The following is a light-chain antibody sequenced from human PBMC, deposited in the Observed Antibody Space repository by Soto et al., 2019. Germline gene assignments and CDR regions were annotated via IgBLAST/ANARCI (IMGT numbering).Light chain of an antibody. V-gene: IGKV3-15*01. CDR1: QSVRGN. CDR2: GAS. J-gene: IGKJ4*01. CDR3: EQVNVYPST. Sequence: SVVPRGRGTMTLSPGERATLSCRASQSVRGNLAWYQQKPGQSPRLLIYGASSRATGIPVRFSGSGSGTEFTLAISSLQSEDFAAYYIEQVNVYPSTFGGGTKVDI.